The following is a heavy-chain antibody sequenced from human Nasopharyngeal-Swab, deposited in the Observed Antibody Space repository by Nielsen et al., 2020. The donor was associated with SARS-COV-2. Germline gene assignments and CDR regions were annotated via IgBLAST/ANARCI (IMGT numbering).Heavy chain of an antibody. V-gene: IGHV3-30*04. J-gene: IGHJ1*01. D-gene: IGHD1-26*01. Sequence: GESLKISCAASGFTFSSYAMNWVRQAQGKGLEWVAVISYDGGNKYYADSVKGRFTISRDNSKNTLYLQMNSLRAEDTAVYYCARGYSGSYYEYFQHWGQGTLVTVSS. CDR1: GFTFSSYA. CDR2: ISYDGGNK. CDR3: ARGYSGSYYEYFQH.